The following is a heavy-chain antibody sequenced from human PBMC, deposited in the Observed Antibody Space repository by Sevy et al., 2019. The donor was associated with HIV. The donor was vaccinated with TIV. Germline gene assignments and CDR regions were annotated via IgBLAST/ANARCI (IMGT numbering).Heavy chain of an antibody. Sequence: SETLSLTCSVSGGSISSYYWSWIRQPAGKGLEWVGRIYTSGSTNYNPSLKSRVTMSVDTSKNQFSLKLSSVTAADTAVYYCASESPSVPVDAFDIWGQGTMVTVSS. V-gene: IGHV4-4*07. D-gene: IGHD1-1*01. J-gene: IGHJ3*02. CDR2: IYTSGST. CDR1: GGSISSYY. CDR3: ASESPSVPVDAFDI.